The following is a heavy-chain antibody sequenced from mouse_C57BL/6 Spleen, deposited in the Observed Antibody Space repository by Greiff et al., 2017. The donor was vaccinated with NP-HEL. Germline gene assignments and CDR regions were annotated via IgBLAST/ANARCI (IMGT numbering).Heavy chain of an antibody. CDR2: IYPGSGNT. Sequence: QVQLQQSGAELVRPGASVKLSCKASGYTFTDYYINWVKQRPGQGLEWIARIYPGSGNTYYNEKFKGKATLTAEKSSSTAYMQLSSLTSEDSAVYFCAREVTTVVAPGDFDYWGQGTTLTVSS. V-gene: IGHV1-76*01. CDR1: GYTFTDYY. J-gene: IGHJ2*01. D-gene: IGHD1-1*01. CDR3: AREVTTVVAPGDFDY.